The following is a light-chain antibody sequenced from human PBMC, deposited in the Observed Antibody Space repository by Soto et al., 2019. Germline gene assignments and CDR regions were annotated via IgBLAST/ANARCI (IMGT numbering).Light chain of an antibody. CDR1: RGSVASNY. V-gene: IGLV6-57*03. J-gene: IGLJ2*01. Sequence: NFMLTQPHSLSEFPGKTITISCARSRGSVASNYVQWFQQRPGSAPTTIIYRDDQRPSGVPDRFSASVDSSSNSASLTISGLKTEDEADYYCQSYDRTNVVFGGGTKLTVL. CDR3: QSYDRTNVV. CDR2: RDD.